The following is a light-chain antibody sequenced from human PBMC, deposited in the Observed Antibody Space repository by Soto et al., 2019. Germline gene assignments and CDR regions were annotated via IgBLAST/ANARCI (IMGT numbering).Light chain of an antibody. CDR3: HQCDGSPMYT. J-gene: IGKJ2*01. CDR1: QIVSSSY. CDR2: GTS. V-gene: IGKV3-20*01. Sequence: EIVLTQSPGTLSLSPGERATLSCRASQIVSSSYLAWYQQKPGQAPRLLIYGTSSRATGIPDRISGSGSGTDFTLTIIRLEPEDSAVHYCHQCDGSPMYTFGQGTKLVIK.